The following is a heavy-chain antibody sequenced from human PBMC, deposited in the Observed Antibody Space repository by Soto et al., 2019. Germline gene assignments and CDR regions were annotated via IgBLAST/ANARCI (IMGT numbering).Heavy chain of an antibody. CDR2: ISYDGSNK. D-gene: IGHD1-26*01. CDR3: ARSPYSVSYLAYFDY. J-gene: IGHJ4*02. CDR1: GFTFSSYG. V-gene: IGHV3-30*03. Sequence: QVQLVESGGGVVQPGRSLRLSCAASGFTFSSYGMHWVRQSPGKGLEWVAVISYDGSNKSYADSVKGRFTISRANSKNTLYLQMNSLRAEDTAVYYCARSPYSVSYLAYFDYWGQGTLVTVSS.